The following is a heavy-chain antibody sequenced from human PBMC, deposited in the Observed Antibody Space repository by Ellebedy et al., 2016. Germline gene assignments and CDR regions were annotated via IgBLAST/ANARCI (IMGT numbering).Heavy chain of an antibody. V-gene: IGHV3-9*02. D-gene: IGHD4-23*01. CDR2: INWNSGNT. CDR3: AKDRDRWSTFDY. CDR1: GFTSAYYR. J-gene: IGHJ4*02. Sequence: SLKISXAASGFTSAYYRMHWVRQAPGKGLVWVSSINWNSGNTGYGDSVKGRFTISRDNAKNSLYLQMNSLRAEDTAFYYCAKDRDRWSTFDYWGQGILVTVSS.